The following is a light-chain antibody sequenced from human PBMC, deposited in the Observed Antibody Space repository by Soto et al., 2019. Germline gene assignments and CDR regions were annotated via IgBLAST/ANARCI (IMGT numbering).Light chain of an antibody. Sequence: QSVLTQPPSVSGAPGQRVTISCTGTSSDVGAYDFVSWYQQHPGKAPQLMIYDVTKRPSGVPDRFSGSKSGNTASLTISGLQAEDEADYYCCSYAGSSSAMFGGGTQLTVL. CDR3: CSYAGSSSAM. J-gene: IGLJ3*02. CDR2: DVT. V-gene: IGLV2-11*01. CDR1: SSDVGAYDF.